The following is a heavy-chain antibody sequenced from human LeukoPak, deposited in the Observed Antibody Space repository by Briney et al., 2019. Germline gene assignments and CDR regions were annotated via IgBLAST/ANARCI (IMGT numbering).Heavy chain of an antibody. CDR2: INAGNGNT. J-gene: IGHJ4*02. CDR1: GYTFTSYA. V-gene: IGHV1-3*01. CDR3: ARGLDYGGNSGIGY. D-gene: IGHD4-23*01. Sequence: ASVKVSCKASGYTFTSYAMHWVRQAPGQRLEWMGWINAGNGNTKYSQKFQGRVTITRDTSASTAYMELSSLRSEDTAVYYCARGLDYGGNSGIGYWGQGTLVTVSS.